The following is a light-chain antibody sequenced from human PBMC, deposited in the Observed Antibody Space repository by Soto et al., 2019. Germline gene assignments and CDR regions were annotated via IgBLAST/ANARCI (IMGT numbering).Light chain of an antibody. J-gene: IGLJ1*01. CDR3: SSYTSSSTRV. Sequence: QSVLTQPASVSGSPGQSITISCTGTSSDVGGYNYVSWYQQNPGKAPKLMIYDVNNRLSGVSYRFSGSKSGNTASLTISGLQAEDEADYYCSSYTSSSTRVFGTGTKVTVL. CDR2: DVN. V-gene: IGLV2-14*01. CDR1: SSDVGGYNY.